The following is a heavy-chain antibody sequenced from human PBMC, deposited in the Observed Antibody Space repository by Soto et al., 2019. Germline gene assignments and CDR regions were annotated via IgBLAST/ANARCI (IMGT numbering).Heavy chain of an antibody. J-gene: IGHJ5*01. Sequence: QITLKESGPTLVKPTQTLTLTCTFSGFSLSTHGVGVGWVRQPAGEALEWLVLIYWDDDKRYSASLNSRLTITKDTSKNQVVLTMTNMDPVDTATYYCAHAMLYCTGGSCSTWFDSWGQGTLVTVSS. CDR3: AHAMLYCTGGSCSTWFDS. CDR1: GFSLSTHGVG. CDR2: IYWDDDK. V-gene: IGHV2-5*02. D-gene: IGHD2-15*01.